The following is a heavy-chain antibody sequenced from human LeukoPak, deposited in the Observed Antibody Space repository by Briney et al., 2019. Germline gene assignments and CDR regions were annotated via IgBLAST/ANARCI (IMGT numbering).Heavy chain of an antibody. D-gene: IGHD1-26*01. Sequence: PSDTQSLTCTVSVGSISSYYWSWIRRPPGKGLEWIGYIYYSGSTNYNPSLKSRVTISVDTSKSQFSLRLSSVTAADTAVYYCARGATKNYFDSWGQGTVVTVSS. CDR2: IYYSGST. CDR1: VGSISSYY. CDR3: ARGATKNYFDS. J-gene: IGHJ4*02. V-gene: IGHV4-59*07.